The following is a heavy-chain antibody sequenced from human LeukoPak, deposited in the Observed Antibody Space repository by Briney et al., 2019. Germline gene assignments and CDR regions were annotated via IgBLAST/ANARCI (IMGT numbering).Heavy chain of an antibody. CDR3: ARDYHGSGSLTTFDY. Sequence: ASVKVPCKASGYTFTSYYMHWIRQAPGQGLEWMGIINPRGGSASSAQKFQGRVTLTRDTSTSTVYMELSSLRSQDTAVYYCARDYHGSGSLTTFDYWGQGTLVTVSS. V-gene: IGHV1-46*01. D-gene: IGHD3-10*01. J-gene: IGHJ4*02. CDR1: GYTFTSYY. CDR2: INPRGGSA.